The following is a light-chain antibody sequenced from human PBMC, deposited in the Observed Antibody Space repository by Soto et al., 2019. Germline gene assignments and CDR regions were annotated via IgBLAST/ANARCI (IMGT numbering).Light chain of an antibody. CDR1: QSVTTSY. V-gene: IGKV3-20*01. J-gene: IGKJ5*01. CDR2: GAS. Sequence: ETVLTQSPGTLSLSPGDRTTLSCRASQSVTTSYLASYQQKPGQAPTLLIYGASSRATGIPDRFSGSGSGTDFTLTISRLEPEDFAVYYCQQYGNSPITLGPGTRLEIK. CDR3: QQYGNSPIT.